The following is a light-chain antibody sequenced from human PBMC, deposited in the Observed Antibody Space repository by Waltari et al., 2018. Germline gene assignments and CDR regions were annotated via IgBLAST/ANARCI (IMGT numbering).Light chain of an antibody. V-gene: IGLV8-61*01. CDR2: KGN. CDR1: SGHASSTSS. Sequence: QTVLTKEPSLSVSPGGPAHHTTALSSGHASSTSSATWYPQTPGQAPRTLVYKGNGRSAGVPDRFSGSILGNKAALTITGAQADDESDYYCSMYMGSGIWVFGGGTKLTVL. J-gene: IGLJ3*02. CDR3: SMYMGSGIWV.